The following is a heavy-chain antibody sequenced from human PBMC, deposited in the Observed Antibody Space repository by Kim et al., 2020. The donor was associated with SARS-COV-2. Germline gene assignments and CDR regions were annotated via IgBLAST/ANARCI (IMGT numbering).Heavy chain of an antibody. Sequence: GGSLRLSCVGSGFAFSDSYMTWIRQAPGKGLEWVSYISDTSTYTNYADSLRGRLSISRDNAKNSPYLHMSALRAEDTAIYYCARLEYKSGWGLDGNWGQGTPVTVSS. J-gene: IGHJ4*02. CDR1: GFAFSDSY. D-gene: IGHD6-19*01. CDR3: ARLEYKSGWGLDGN. CDR2: ISDTSTYT. V-gene: IGHV3-11*03.